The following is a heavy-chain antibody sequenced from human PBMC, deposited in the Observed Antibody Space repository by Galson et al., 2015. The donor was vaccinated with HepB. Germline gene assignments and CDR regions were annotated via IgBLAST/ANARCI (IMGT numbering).Heavy chain of an antibody. D-gene: IGHD3-22*01. CDR2: ISGSDNML. J-gene: IGHJ4*02. CDR1: GFTFSSFE. CDR3: SRAARFESSGYYYFEQ. Sequence: SLRLSCAASGFTFSSFEMNWVRQAPGKGLAWVSYISGSDNMLFYADSVKGRFTISRDNAKNSLYLQMNSLRAEDTAVYYWSRAARFESSGYYYFEQWGQGTLVTVSS. V-gene: IGHV3-48*03.